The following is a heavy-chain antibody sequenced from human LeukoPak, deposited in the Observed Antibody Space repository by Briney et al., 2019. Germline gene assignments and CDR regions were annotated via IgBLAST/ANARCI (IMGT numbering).Heavy chain of an antibody. V-gene: IGHV4-4*07. Sequence: SETLSLTCTVSGGSISTYYWSWIRQPAGKGLEWIGRIYTGGSTNYNPSLKSRVTMSINTSKNQFSLKLTSVTAADTAVYYCARAPTAYCLSTTCQPYFDYWGQGILVTVSS. J-gene: IGHJ4*02. CDR2: IYTGGST. D-gene: IGHD2-2*01. CDR1: GGSISTYY. CDR3: ARAPTAYCLSTTCQPYFDY.